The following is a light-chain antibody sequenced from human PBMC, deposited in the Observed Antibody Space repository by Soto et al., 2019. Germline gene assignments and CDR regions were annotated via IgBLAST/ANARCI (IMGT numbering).Light chain of an antibody. Sequence: EVVLTQSPATLSLSPGERATLSCRASENVRTFVDWYQQKPGQAPRLLIYGASNRATGIPARFSGSGSGTDFTLTISNLEPEDFAVYYCQQYGSSPGTFGQGTKVEIK. J-gene: IGKJ1*01. CDR1: ENVRTF. CDR3: QQYGSSPGT. CDR2: GAS. V-gene: IGKV3-11*01.